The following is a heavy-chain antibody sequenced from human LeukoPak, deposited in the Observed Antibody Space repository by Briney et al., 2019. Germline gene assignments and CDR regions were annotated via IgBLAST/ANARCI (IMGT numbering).Heavy chain of an antibody. V-gene: IGHV3-30*03. J-gene: IGHJ4*02. D-gene: IGHD3-3*01. Sequence: GGSLRLSCTASGFTFSSCGMHWVRQAPGQGLEWVAIISNDGSRKYYAHSVEGRFTISRDNSKNTLYLQMDSLRAEDTAVYYCARDRAWNYFDYWGQGTLVTVSS. CDR2: ISNDGSRK. CDR3: ARDRAWNYFDY. CDR1: GFTFSSCG.